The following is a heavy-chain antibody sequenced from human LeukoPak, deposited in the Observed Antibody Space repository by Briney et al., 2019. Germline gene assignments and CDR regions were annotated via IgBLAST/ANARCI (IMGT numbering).Heavy chain of an antibody. CDR1: GISFSSYV. CDR3: ASRWGYPFDH. J-gene: IGHJ4*02. Sequence: GGSLRLSCAASGISFSSYVMSWVRQAPGKGLEWVSVISDSGGTTYYADSVKGRFTISRDNSKNTLYLQMNSLRAEDTAIYYCASRWGYPFDHWGQGTLVTVSS. D-gene: IGHD3-16*01. CDR2: ISDSGGTT. V-gene: IGHV3-23*01.